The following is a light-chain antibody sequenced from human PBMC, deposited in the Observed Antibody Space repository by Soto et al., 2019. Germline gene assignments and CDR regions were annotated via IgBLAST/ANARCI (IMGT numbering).Light chain of an antibody. V-gene: IGKV1-27*01. CDR2: AAS. J-gene: IGKJ1*01. CDR1: QAISNY. CDR3: QKYDTAPWT. Sequence: DIELTQSPSSLSASVGDRVTITCRASQAISNYLAWYQQRPGKVPKLLIYAASTLQSGVPSRFSGSGSGTDFTLTISSLHPEDVATYYCQKYDTAPWTFGQGTEVEIK.